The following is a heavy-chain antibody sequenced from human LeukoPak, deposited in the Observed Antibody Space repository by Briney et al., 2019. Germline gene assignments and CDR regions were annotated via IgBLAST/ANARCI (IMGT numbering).Heavy chain of an antibody. Sequence: ASVKVSCKASGYTFTGYYMHWVRQAPGLGLEWMGWINPNSGGTNYAQKFQGRVTMTRDTSVSTAYMELSRLRSDDTAVYYCARDRRSNYYDSSGSDYWGQGTLVTVSS. J-gene: IGHJ4*02. CDR1: GYTFTGYY. D-gene: IGHD3-22*01. CDR2: INPNSGGT. V-gene: IGHV1-2*02. CDR3: ARDRRSNYYDSSGSDY.